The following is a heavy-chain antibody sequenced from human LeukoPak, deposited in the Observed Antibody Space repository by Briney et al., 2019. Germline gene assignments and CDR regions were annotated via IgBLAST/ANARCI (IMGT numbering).Heavy chain of an antibody. Sequence: SETLSLTCTVSGGSISSGSYYWSWIRQPAGKGLEWIGRIYTSGSTKYNPSLKSRVTISVDTSKNQFSLKLSSVTAADTAVYYCARDRAYDYVWGSYRYIWFDPWGQGTLVTVSS. CDR3: ARDRAYDYVWGSYRYIWFDP. CDR1: GGSISSGSYY. CDR2: IYTSGST. D-gene: IGHD3-16*02. V-gene: IGHV4-61*02. J-gene: IGHJ5*02.